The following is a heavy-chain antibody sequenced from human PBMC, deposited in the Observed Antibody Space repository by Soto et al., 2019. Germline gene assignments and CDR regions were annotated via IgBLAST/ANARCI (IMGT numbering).Heavy chain of an antibody. CDR1: GGSISSYY. D-gene: IGHD3-22*01. CDR2: IYYSGST. J-gene: IGHJ3*02. Sequence: SETLSLTCTVSGGSISSYYWSWIRQPPGKGLEWIGYIYYSGSTNYNPSLKGRVAISVDTSKNQFSLKLSSVTAADTAVYYCAREGYYYDSSGPSRGAFDIWGQGTMVTVSS. CDR3: AREGYYYDSSGPSRGAFDI. V-gene: IGHV4-59*01.